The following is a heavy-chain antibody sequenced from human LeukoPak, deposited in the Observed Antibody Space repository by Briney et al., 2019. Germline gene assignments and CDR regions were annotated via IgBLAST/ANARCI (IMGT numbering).Heavy chain of an antibody. J-gene: IGHJ4*02. V-gene: IGHV1-24*01. CDR1: GYTFTSYD. CDR2: FDPEDGET. D-gene: IGHD2-15*01. CDR3: ATRNTYCSGGSCWTYDY. Sequence: ASVKVSCKASGYTFTSYDINWVRQAPGKGLEWMGGFDPEDGETIYAQKFQGRVTMTEDTSTDTAYMELSSLRSEDTAVYYCATRNTYCSGGSCWTYDYWGQGTLVTVSS.